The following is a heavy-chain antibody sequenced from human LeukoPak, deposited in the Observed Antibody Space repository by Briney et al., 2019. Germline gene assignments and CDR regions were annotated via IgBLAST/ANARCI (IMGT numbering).Heavy chain of an antibody. V-gene: IGHV4-59*01. J-gene: IGHJ4*02. D-gene: IGHD4-17*01. Sequence: SETLSLTCTVSGGSISSYYWSWIRHPPGKGLEWIGYIYYSGSTNYNPSLKSRVTISVDTSKNQFSLKLSSVTAADTAVYYCARTLYGDRFDYWGQGTLVTVSS. CDR1: GGSISSYY. CDR2: IYYSGST. CDR3: ARTLYGDRFDY.